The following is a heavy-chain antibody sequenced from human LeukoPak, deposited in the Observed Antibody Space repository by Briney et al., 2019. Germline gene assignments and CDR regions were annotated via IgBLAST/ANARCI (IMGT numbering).Heavy chain of an antibody. CDR3: ARARGPRQKDDY. D-gene: IGHD3-10*01. J-gene: IGHJ4*02. CDR1: GYTFTSCD. V-gene: IGHV1-8*03. CDR2: MNPNSGNT. Sequence: GSSVKVSCKASGYTFTSCDSNWVRQATVQGLEWMGWMNPNSGNTGYAQKFQGRVTITRNTYISTAYMELSSLRSEDTAVYYCARARGPRQKDDYWGQGTLVTVSS.